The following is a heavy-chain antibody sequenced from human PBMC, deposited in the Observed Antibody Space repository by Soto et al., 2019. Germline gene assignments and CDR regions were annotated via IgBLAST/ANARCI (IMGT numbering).Heavy chain of an antibody. V-gene: IGHV3-23*01. CDR2: FSGSGGST. Sequence: HPGGSLRLSCAASGFTFSSYAMSWVRQAPGKGLEWVSAFSGSGGSTYYAASVKGRFTISRDNSKNPLYLQMNSLRAEDTAVYSCLAVATINRYYFDYWGQGTLVTVSS. CDR3: LAVATINRYYFDY. J-gene: IGHJ4*02. CDR1: GFTFSSYA. D-gene: IGHD5-12*01.